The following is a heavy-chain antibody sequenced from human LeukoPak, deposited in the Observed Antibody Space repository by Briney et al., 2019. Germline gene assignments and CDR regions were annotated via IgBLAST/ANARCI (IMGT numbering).Heavy chain of an antibody. D-gene: IGHD4-23*01. CDR3: ARGHYGGNSVGYFDY. Sequence: SETLSLTCTVSGGSISSYYWSWIRQPPGKGLEWIGYIYYSGSTNYNPSLKSRVTISVDTSKNQFSLKLSSVTAADTAEYYCARGHYGGNSVGYFDYWGQGTLVTVSS. J-gene: IGHJ4*02. V-gene: IGHV4-59*01. CDR2: IYYSGST. CDR1: GGSISSYY.